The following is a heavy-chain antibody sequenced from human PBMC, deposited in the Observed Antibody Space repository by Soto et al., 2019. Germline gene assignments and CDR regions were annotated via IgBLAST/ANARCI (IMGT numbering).Heavy chain of an antibody. Sequence: ASVKVSCKASGYTFTSYGISWVRQAPGQGLEWMGWISAYNGNTNYAQKLQGRVTMTTDTSTSTAYMELRSLRSDDTAVYYCARVTARSPLNWFDPWGQGTLVTVSS. V-gene: IGHV1-18*04. CDR3: ARVTARSPLNWFDP. CDR1: GYTFTSYG. D-gene: IGHD3-16*01. CDR2: ISAYNGNT. J-gene: IGHJ5*02.